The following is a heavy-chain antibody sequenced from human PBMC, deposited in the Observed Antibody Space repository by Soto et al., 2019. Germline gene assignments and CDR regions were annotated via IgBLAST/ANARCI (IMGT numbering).Heavy chain of an antibody. CDR3: ARLGWLRXYDAFDI. CDR2: INHSGST. Sequence: SETLSLTCAVYGGSFSGDYWSWIRQPPGKGLEWIGEINHSGSTNYNPSLKSRVTISVDTSKNQFSLKLSSVTAADTAVYYCARLGWLRXYDAFDIWGQGTMVTVSS. CDR1: GGSFSGDY. J-gene: IGHJ3*02. V-gene: IGHV4-34*01. D-gene: IGHD5-12*01.